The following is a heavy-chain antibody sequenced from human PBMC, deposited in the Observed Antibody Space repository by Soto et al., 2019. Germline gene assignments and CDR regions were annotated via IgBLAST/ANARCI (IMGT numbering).Heavy chain of an antibody. Sequence: EVQLLESGGGLLQPGGALRLSCAASGFTFNSYVMTWVRQAPGKGLEWVSAISGSAGTTFYAGSVKGRFTVSRHTSENTLYLQTNNLRADDTAEYYCAKTFYSESGGYYYWGQGARVTVSS. CDR1: GFTFNSYV. J-gene: IGHJ4*02. CDR3: AKTFYSESGGYYY. D-gene: IGHD3-22*01. CDR2: ISGSAGTT. V-gene: IGHV3-23*01.